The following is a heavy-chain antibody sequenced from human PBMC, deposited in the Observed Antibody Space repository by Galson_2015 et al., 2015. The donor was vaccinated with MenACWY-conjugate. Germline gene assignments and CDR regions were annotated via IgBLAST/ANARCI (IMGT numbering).Heavy chain of an antibody. Sequence: SLRLSCAASGFTFSSYETNWVRQAPGKGLEWVSYISSSGNTIYYADSVKGRFTISRDNAKNSLYLQMNSLRAEGTAVYYCARGVYDSSGYYFPWGQGTLVTVSS. CDR3: ARGVYDSSGYYFP. CDR1: GFTFSSYE. J-gene: IGHJ1*01. D-gene: IGHD3-22*01. V-gene: IGHV3-48*03. CDR2: ISSSGNTI.